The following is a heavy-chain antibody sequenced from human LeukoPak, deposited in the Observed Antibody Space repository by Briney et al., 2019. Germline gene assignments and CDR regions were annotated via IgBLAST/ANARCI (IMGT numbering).Heavy chain of an antibody. V-gene: IGHV1-69*05. CDR3: VRDRGSGWYVEGDY. Sequence: SVKVSCKASGGTFSSYATSWVRQAPGQGLEWMGRIIPIFGTANYAQKFQGRVTITTDESTSTAYMELSSLRSEDTAVYYCVRDRGSGWYVEGDYWGQGTLVTVSS. D-gene: IGHD6-19*01. CDR1: GGTFSSYA. J-gene: IGHJ4*02. CDR2: IIPIFGTA.